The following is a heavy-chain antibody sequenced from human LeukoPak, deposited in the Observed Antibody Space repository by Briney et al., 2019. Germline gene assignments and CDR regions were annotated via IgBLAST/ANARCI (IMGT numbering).Heavy chain of an antibody. V-gene: IGHV3-11*04. CDR3: ARVGTIFGVVMYYFDY. D-gene: IGHD3-3*01. Sequence: PGGSLRLSCAASGFTFSDYYMSWIRQAPGKGLEWVSYISSSGSTIYYADSVKGRFTISRDNATNSLYLQMNSLRAEDTAVYYCARVGTIFGVVMYYFDYWGQGTLVTVSS. CDR2: ISSSGSTI. J-gene: IGHJ4*02. CDR1: GFTFSDYY.